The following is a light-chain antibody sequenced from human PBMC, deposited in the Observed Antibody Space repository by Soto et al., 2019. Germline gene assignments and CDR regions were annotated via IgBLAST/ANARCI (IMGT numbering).Light chain of an antibody. J-gene: IGKJ1*01. Sequence: DKLMSQSPATLSVSPGERVTLSCRASQNIHNHMSWFLQKPGQTPRLLIYDAIIRAPDVPARFSGSWSGTEFTLTINSLQSEDFAVYYCQQYFTSPWTFGQGTKVEI. CDR1: QNIHNH. CDR3: QQYFTSPWT. CDR2: DAI. V-gene: IGKV3-15*01.